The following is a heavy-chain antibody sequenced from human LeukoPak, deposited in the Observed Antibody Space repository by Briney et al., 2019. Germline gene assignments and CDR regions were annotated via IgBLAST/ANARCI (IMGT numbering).Heavy chain of an antibody. Sequence: GGSLRLSCAASGFTFSKYGMNWVRQAPGKGLEWVSSISSSSSYIYYADSVKGRFTISRDNAKNSLYLQMNSLRAEDTAVYYCASTAELTVAAAGDFDYWGQGTLVTVSS. J-gene: IGHJ4*02. CDR3: ASTAELTVAAAGDFDY. D-gene: IGHD6-13*01. CDR1: GFTFSKYG. V-gene: IGHV3-21*01. CDR2: ISSSSSYI.